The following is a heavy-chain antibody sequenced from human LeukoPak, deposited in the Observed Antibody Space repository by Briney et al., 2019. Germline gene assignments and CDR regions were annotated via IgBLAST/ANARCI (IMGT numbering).Heavy chain of an antibody. J-gene: IGHJ4*02. CDR2: ISGSGGST. CDR3: ATEDETSYDFWSGPTNTAFDY. Sequence: PGGSLRLSCAASGFTFSSYAMSWVRQAPGKGLEWVSAISGSGGSTYYADSVKGRLTISRDNSTSTQYLQMNRVRAEDTAVYYCATEDETSYDFWSGPTNTAFDYWGQGTLVTVSS. V-gene: IGHV3-23*01. CDR1: GFTFSSYA. D-gene: IGHD3-3*01.